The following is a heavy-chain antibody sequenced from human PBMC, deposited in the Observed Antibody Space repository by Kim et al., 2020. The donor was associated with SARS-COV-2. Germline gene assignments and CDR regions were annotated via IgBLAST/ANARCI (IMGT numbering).Heavy chain of an antibody. V-gene: IGHV5-10-1*01. CDR1: GYSFTSYW. CDR2: IDPSDSYT. D-gene: IGHD5-18*01. Sequence: GESLKISCKGSGYSFTSYWISWVRQMPGKGLEWMGRIDPSDSYTNYSPSFQGHVTISADKSISTAYLQWSSLKASDTAMYYCARQVVDTAMVYVYWGQGTLVTVSS. J-gene: IGHJ4*02. CDR3: ARQVVDTAMVYVY.